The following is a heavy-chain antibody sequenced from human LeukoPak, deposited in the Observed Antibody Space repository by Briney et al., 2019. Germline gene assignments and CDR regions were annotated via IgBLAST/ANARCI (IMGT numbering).Heavy chain of an antibody. J-gene: IGHJ4*02. CDR2: INWNGGST. Sequence: GGSLRLSCAASGFTFDDYGMSWVRQAPGKGLEWVSGINWNGGSTGYADSVKGRFTISRDNSKNTLYLQMNSLRAEDTAVYYCAKDIVVVPAATPDDYWGQGTLVTVSS. CDR3: AKDIVVVPAATPDDY. V-gene: IGHV3-20*04. CDR1: GFTFDDYG. D-gene: IGHD2-2*01.